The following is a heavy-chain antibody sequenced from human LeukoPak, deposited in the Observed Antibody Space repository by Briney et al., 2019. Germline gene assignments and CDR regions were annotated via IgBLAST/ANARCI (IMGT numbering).Heavy chain of an antibody. CDR3: ARGPVTTAGYFDY. CDR1: GYTFTDYF. J-gene: IGHJ4*02. Sequence: ASVKVSCKASGYTFTDYFIHWVRQAPGQGLEWMGWMNPKSGGTNYAQKFQGRVTMTRDTSISTAYMELSRLRSDDTAVYYCARGPVTTAGYFDYWGQGTLVTVSS. V-gene: IGHV1-2*02. CDR2: MNPKSGGT. D-gene: IGHD4-17*01.